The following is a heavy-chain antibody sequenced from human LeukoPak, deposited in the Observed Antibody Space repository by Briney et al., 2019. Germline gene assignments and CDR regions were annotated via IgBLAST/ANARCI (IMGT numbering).Heavy chain of an antibody. CDR3: ARGSTTSCYSAAAT. CDR2: ISYDGSNE. J-gene: IGHJ4*02. V-gene: IGHV3-30-3*01. Sequence: GRSLRLSCAASGFXFSAYAMHWVRQAPGKGLEWMAVISYDGSNEFYADSVQGRFTISRDNSKNTLYLQMNSLTTEDTAVYYCARGSTTSCYSAAATWGQGTLVTVSS. CDR1: GFXFSAYA. D-gene: IGHD2-15*01.